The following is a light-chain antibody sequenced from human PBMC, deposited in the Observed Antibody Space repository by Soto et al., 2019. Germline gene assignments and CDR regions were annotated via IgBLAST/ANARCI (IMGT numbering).Light chain of an antibody. V-gene: IGKV3-11*01. CDR2: DVS. CDR1: QSVSSY. CDR3: QQRSNSYT. J-gene: IGKJ2*01. Sequence: EIVLTQSPATLSLSPGERATLSFRASQSVSSYLAWYQQKPGQAPRLLIYDVSKRATGIPARFSGSGSGTDFTLTISSLEPEDFAVYYCQQRSNSYTFGQGTKLEIK.